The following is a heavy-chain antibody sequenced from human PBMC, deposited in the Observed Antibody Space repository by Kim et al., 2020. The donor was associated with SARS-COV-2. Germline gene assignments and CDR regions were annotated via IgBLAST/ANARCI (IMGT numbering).Heavy chain of an antibody. J-gene: IGHJ6*02. V-gene: IGHV1-46*03. CDR2: INPSGGST. D-gene: IGHD2-21*02. CDR3: AGRDLKYYYYYGMDV. Sequence: ASVKVSCKASGYTFTSYYMHWVRQAPGQGLEWMGIINPSGGSTSYAQKFQGRVTMTRDTSTSTVYMELSSLRSEDTAVYYCAGRDLKYYYYYGMDVWGQGTTVTVSS. CDR1: GYTFTSYY.